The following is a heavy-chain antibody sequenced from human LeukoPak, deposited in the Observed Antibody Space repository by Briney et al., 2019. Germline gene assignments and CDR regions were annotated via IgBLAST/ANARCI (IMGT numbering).Heavy chain of an antibody. J-gene: IGHJ2*01. D-gene: IGHD6-6*01. CDR2: INHSGST. Sequence: SETLSLTCAVYGGSFSGYYWSWIRQPPGKGLEWIGEINHSGSTNYNPSLKSRVTISVDTSKNQFSLKLSSVTAADTAVYYCARVKGAARAKGPIYWYFDLWGRGTLVTVSS. CDR1: GGSFSGYY. CDR3: ARVKGAARAKGPIYWYFDL. V-gene: IGHV4-34*01.